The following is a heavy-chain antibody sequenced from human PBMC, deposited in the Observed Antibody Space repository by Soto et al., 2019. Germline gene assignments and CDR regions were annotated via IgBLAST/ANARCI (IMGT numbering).Heavy chain of an antibody. V-gene: IGHV4-34*01. D-gene: IGHD3-10*01. CDR3: ARGRVGRHYYSGMDV. Sequence: PSETLSLTCGVYGGSFSGYYWSWIRQPPGKGLEWIGEINHSGSTKDNPSLKSRVTISVDTSKNQCSLKLSSVTAADTGVYYCARGRVGRHYYSGMDVWGQGTTVTVSS. CDR1: GGSFSGYY. J-gene: IGHJ6*02. CDR2: INHSGST.